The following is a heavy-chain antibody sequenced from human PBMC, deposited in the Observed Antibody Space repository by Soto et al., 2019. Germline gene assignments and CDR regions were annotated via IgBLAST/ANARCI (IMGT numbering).Heavy chain of an antibody. D-gene: IGHD3-16*01. V-gene: IGHV3-33*05. Sequence: QVQLVESGGGVVQPGTSLRLSCVGSGFTFRSYVIHWVHQAPGKGLEWVALTSYDGSNNFYGDSVKGRFTISRHNSRNTVELQMDSLTSEDTALYYCARWGTTGGLDVWGQGTLVSVSS. CDR2: TSYDGSNN. J-gene: IGHJ4*02. CDR1: GFTFRSYV. CDR3: ARWGTTGGLDV.